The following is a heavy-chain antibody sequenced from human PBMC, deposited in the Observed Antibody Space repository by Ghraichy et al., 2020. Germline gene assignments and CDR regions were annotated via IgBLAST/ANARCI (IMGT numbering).Heavy chain of an antibody. CDR3: GRGLDGMYRTTWLIDY. D-gene: IGHD6-13*01. V-gene: IGHV3-30*04. J-gene: IGHJ4*02. Sequence: GGSLRLSCAASGFSFRSYVMHWVRQAPGKGLEWVAVISYDGRPTYYADSVKGRFTISTDNSESTLYLQMNSLRAEDTALYYCGRGLDGMYRTTWLIDYWGQGTLVTVSS. CDR1: GFSFRSYV. CDR2: ISYDGRPT.